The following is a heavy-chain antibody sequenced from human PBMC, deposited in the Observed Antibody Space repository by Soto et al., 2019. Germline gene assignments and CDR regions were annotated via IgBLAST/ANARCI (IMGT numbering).Heavy chain of an antibody. D-gene: IGHD3-22*01. CDR3: ASLYYYDSSLISY. J-gene: IGHJ4*02. V-gene: IGHV5-51*01. Sequence: GESLKISCKGSGYSFTSYWIGWVRQMPGKGLEWMGLIYPGDSDTRYSPSFQGQVTISADKSISTAYLQWSSLKASDTAMYYCASLYYYDSSLISYWGQGTLVTVSS. CDR1: GYSFTSYW. CDR2: IYPGDSDT.